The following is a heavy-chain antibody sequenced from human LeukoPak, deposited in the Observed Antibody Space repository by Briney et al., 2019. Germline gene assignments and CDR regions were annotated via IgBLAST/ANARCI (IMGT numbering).Heavy chain of an antibody. CDR3: ATSAMDVLFDY. J-gene: IGHJ4*02. V-gene: IGHV1-69*06. Sequence: SVKVSCKASGYTFTGYYMHWVRQAPGQGLEWMGGIIPIFGTANYAQKFQGRVTITADKSTSTASMELSSLRSEDTAVYYCATSAMDVLFDYWGQGTLVTVSS. D-gene: IGHD5-18*01. CDR2: IIPIFGTA. CDR1: GYTFTGYY.